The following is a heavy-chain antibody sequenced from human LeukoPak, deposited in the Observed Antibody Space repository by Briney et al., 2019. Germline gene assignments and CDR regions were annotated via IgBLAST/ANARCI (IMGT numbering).Heavy chain of an antibody. Sequence: PSETLSLTCTVSGGSISTSGYCWGWIRQPPGKGLEWNGTIYYSGSIYYNPALQSRVTISVDTSDNQFSLKLRSLTAADTAVYYCARGGDRRGFDYWGQGTLVTVSS. J-gene: IGHJ4*02. CDR3: ARGGDRRGFDY. D-gene: IGHD1-14*01. CDR1: GGSISTSGYC. CDR2: IYYSGSI. V-gene: IGHV4-39*07.